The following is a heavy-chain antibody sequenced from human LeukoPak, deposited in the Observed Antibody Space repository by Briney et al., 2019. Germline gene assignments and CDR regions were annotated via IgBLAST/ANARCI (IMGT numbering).Heavy chain of an antibody. CDR3: AKVLKGNYYYGMDV. Sequence: PGKSLRLSCAASGFTFSNYGMHWVRQAPGKGLEWVAVISYDGRDKYYADSVKGRFTISRDNSKNTLDLQMSSLRAEDTAVYYCAKVLKGNYYYGMDVWGQGTTVTVSS. CDR1: GFTFSNYG. J-gene: IGHJ6*02. D-gene: IGHD6-13*01. V-gene: IGHV3-30*18. CDR2: ISYDGRDK.